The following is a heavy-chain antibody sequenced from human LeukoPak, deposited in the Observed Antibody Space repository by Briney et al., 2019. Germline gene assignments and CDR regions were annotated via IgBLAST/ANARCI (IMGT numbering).Heavy chain of an antibody. Sequence: GGSLRLSCAASGLTFSIHWMNGVRQAPGKGLECVANINQDGSDKYYVDSVKGRFTISRDNTKNSLYLQMNSLRAEDTAVYYCVGGDYWGQGTLVTVSS. CDR3: VGGDY. V-gene: IGHV3-7*01. CDR2: INQDGSDK. J-gene: IGHJ4*02. CDR1: GLTFSIHW.